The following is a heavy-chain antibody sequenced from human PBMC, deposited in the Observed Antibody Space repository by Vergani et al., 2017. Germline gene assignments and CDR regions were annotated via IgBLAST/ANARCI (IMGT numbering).Heavy chain of an antibody. CDR3: ARDSSGWYDLVY. J-gene: IGHJ4*02. D-gene: IGHD6-19*01. CDR1: GGSISSSSYY. V-gene: IGHV4-39*07. Sequence: QLQLQESGPGLVTPSETLSLTCTVSGGSISSSSYYWGWIRQPPGKGLEWIGSIYYSGSTYYNPSLKSRVTISVDTSKNQFSLKLSSVTAADTAVYYCARDSSGWYDLVYWGQGTLVTVSS. CDR2: IYYSGST.